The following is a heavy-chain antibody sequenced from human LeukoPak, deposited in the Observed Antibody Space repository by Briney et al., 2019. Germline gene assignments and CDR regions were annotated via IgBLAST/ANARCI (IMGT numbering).Heavy chain of an antibody. CDR2: ISSSSSYI. D-gene: IGHD2-15*01. J-gene: IGHJ4*02. CDR3: ARYCSGGSCLMGFDY. Sequence: GGSLRLSCAASGFTFSSYSMNWVRQAPGKGLEWVSSISSSSSYIYYADSVKGRFTISRDNAKNSLYLQMNSLRAEDTAVYYCARYCSGGSCLMGFDYWGQGTLVTVSS. V-gene: IGHV3-21*01. CDR1: GFTFSSYS.